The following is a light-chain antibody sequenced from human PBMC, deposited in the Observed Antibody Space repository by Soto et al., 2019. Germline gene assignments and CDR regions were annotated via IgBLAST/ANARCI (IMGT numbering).Light chain of an antibody. J-gene: IGKJ2*01. CDR1: QSVSSIY. CDR3: QQYGTSPFT. V-gene: IGKV3-20*01. Sequence: EIVLTQSPGTLSLSPGERATLSCRASQSVSSIYLAWYQQKPGQAPRLLIYGASSRAPGIPDRFSGSGSGTDFTLTISRLESEDFVVYYCQQYGTSPFTFGQGTKLEIK. CDR2: GAS.